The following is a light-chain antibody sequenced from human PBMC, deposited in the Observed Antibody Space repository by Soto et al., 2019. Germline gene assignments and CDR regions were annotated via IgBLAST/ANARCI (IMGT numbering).Light chain of an antibody. J-gene: IGKJ1*01. Sequence: EIVMTQSPGTLSVSPGERATLSCRASQSVNSNLAWYQQKPGQAPRLLIYGASTRATGIPARFSGSGSGTEFTLPISSLQSEDIAVYYCQQVNDWPQGTFGQGTKVEIK. CDR3: QQVNDWPQGT. CDR1: QSVNSN. V-gene: IGKV3-15*01. CDR2: GAS.